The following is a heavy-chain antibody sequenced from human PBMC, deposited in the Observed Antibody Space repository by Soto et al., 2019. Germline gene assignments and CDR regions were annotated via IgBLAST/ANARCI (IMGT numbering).Heavy chain of an antibody. CDR1: GFSLSTSGVG. CDR2: IYWDDDK. V-gene: IGHV2-5*02. D-gene: IGHD6-19*01. J-gene: IGHJ4*02. CDR3: AHRTVAGILDS. Sequence: QITLKESGPTLVKPTQTLTLTCTFSGFSLSTSGVGVGWIRQPPGKALEWLALIYWDDDKRYSPSLKSRLTITKEASKNQVVLRMTNMDHVDTATYYCAHRTVAGILDSWGQVTLVTVSS.